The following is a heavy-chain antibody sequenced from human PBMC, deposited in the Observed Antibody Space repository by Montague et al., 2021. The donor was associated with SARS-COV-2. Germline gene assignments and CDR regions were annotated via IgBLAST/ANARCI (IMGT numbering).Heavy chain of an antibody. D-gene: IGHD3-22*01. J-gene: IGHJ4*02. V-gene: IGHV3-48*03. Sequence: TKYYSSSVHGRFTISRDNAKNSLYLQMSSLRAEDTAVYYCARAGEDYYYDSSCFLYWGQG. CDR3: ARAGEDYYYDSSCFLY. CDR2: TK.